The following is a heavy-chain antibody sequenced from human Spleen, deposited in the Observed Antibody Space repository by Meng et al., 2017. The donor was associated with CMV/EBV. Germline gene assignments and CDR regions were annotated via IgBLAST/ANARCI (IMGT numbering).Heavy chain of an antibody. CDR2: IYDNVHT. V-gene: IGHV4-31*02. CDR1: SISRGGYH. D-gene: IGHD2-21*01. J-gene: IGHJ6*02. Sequence: SISRGGYHWNWIRQHPGKGLEWIGYIYDNVHTDYNPSLRSRVTISVDTSKKQVSLKLRSVTAADTAVYYCAGAPGDVFNYYYYGMDVWGQGTTVTVSS. CDR3: AGAPGDVFNYYYYGMDV.